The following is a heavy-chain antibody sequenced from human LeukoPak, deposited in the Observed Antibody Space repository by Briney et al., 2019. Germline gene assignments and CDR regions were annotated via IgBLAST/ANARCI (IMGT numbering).Heavy chain of an antibody. D-gene: IGHD2-2*01. V-gene: IGHV4-34*01. J-gene: IGHJ6*04. CDR2: INHSGST. CDR3: ARLRLGYCSSTSCHLVSDYYGMDV. CDR1: GGSFSGYD. Sequence: SETLSLTCAVYGGSFSGYDWSWIRQPPGKGLEWMGEINHSGSTNYNPSPKSGGTISVDTSKNQFSLKLSSVTAADTAVYYCARLRLGYCSSTSCHLVSDYYGMDVWGKGTTVTVSA.